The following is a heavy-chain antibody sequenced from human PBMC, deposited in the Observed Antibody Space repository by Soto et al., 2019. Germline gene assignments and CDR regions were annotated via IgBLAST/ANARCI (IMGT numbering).Heavy chain of an antibody. J-gene: IGHJ3*02. Sequence: QVQLVESGGGVVQPGRSLRLSCAASGFTFSSYAMHWVRQAPGKGLEWVAVISYDGSNKYYADSVKGRFTVSRDNYKNTLYLQMNSLRAEDTAVYYCARTGIVVVVADHRGHDAFDIWGQGTMVTVSS. V-gene: IGHV3-30-3*01. D-gene: IGHD2-15*01. CDR3: ARTGIVVVVADHRGHDAFDI. CDR2: ISYDGSNK. CDR1: GFTFSSYA.